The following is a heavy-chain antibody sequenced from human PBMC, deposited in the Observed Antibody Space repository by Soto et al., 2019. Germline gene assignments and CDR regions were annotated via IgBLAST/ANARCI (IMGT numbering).Heavy chain of an antibody. V-gene: IGHV4-59*01. CDR2: IYYRGSA. CDR3: VRANYFDF. CDR1: GGSINPYY. J-gene: IGHJ4*02. Sequence: QVQLQESGPGLVKPSETLSLTCTVSGGSINPYYWTWILQPPGKGLEWIGSIYYRGSANNNPSLKSRLTISVDTSKNQFSLKLSSVTAADTAIYYCVRANYFDFWGQGTLVTVSS.